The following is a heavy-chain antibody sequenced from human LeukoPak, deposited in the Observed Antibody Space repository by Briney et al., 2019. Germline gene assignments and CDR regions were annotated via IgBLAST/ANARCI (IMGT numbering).Heavy chain of an antibody. CDR1: GYTFTSYG. Sequence: ASVKVSCKASGYTFTSYGISWVRQAPGQGLEWMGWISAYNGNTNYAQKLQGRVTMTTDTSTSTAYMELRSLRSDDTAVYYCARMLYDFWSGYYALGYRGQGTLVTVSS. CDR2: ISAYNGNT. D-gene: IGHD3-3*01. V-gene: IGHV1-18*01. J-gene: IGHJ4*02. CDR3: ARMLYDFWSGYYALGY.